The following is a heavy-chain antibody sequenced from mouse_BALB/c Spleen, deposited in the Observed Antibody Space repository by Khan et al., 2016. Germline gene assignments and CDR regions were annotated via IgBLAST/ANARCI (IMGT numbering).Heavy chain of an antibody. Sequence: EVELVESGGGLVKPGGSLKISCAASGFTFSSHAMHWVSQTPEKRLEWVASISSGGTNIDPDSLKGRFTISRDNVRNILYLQRSTLRSEDTAMYYCVRGVIMVVGYFDYWGQGTTLTVSS. J-gene: IGHJ2*01. CDR2: ISSGGTN. CDR3: VRGVIMVVGYFDY. CDR1: GFTFSSHA. V-gene: IGHV5-6-5*01. D-gene: IGHD1-1*01.